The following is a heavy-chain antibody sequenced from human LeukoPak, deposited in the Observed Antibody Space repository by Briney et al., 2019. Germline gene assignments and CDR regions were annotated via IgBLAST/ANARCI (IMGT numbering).Heavy chain of an antibody. V-gene: IGHV3-9*01. CDR3: AKIPGDYDFWSGYGYYYMDV. CDR1: GFTFDDYA. Sequence: GGSLRLSCAASGFTFDDYAMHWVRQAPGKGLEWVSGISWNSGSIGYADSVKGRFTISRDNAKNSLYLQMNSLRAEDTAVYYCAKIPGDYDFWSGYGYYYMDVWGKGTTVTVSS. CDR2: ISWNSGSI. D-gene: IGHD3-3*01. J-gene: IGHJ6*03.